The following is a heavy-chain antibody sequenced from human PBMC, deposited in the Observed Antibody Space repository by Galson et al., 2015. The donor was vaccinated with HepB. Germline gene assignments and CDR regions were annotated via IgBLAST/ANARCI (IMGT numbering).Heavy chain of an antibody. Sequence: QSGAEVKKPGESLRISCQGSGYSFTTFWITWVRQVPGKGLAWMGRIDPSASWPDYSPSFQGHDTFSADKSITTTYLQWGSLKASDTAIYYCASRNYYYGSGTYYNVPDYWGQGTLVTVSS. CDR1: GYSFTTFW. D-gene: IGHD3-10*01. CDR3: ASRNYYYGSGTYYNVPDY. V-gene: IGHV5-10-1*01. CDR2: IDPSASWP. J-gene: IGHJ4*02.